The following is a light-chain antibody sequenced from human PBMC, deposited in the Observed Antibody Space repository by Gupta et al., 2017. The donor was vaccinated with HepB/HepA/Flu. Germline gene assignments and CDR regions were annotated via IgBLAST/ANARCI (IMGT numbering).Light chain of an antibody. CDR1: QSVGSN. J-gene: IGKJ1*01. V-gene: IGKV3-15*01. Sequence: DIVVTQSLVTLSLSPGGRATLSCRASQSVGSNLAWYQQKPGQAPRLLIYDASTRAAGTPARFSGSGSGTEFTLTINSLQSEDFAVYYCQQYNNWPLFGQGTKVEI. CDR2: DAS. CDR3: QQYNNWPL.